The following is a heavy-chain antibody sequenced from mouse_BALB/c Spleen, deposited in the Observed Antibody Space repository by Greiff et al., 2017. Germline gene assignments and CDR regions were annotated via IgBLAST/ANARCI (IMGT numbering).Heavy chain of an antibody. CDR2: IRLKSNNYAT. CDR1: GFTFSNYW. J-gene: IGHJ1*01. D-gene: IGHD1-1*01. Sequence: EVKLMESGGGLVQPGGSMKLSCVASGFTFSNYWMNWVRQSPEKGLEWVAEIRLKSNNYATHYAESVKGRFTISRDDSKSSVYLQMNNLRAEDTGIYYCTRQEKYYYGSSYWYFDVWGAGTTVTVSS. CDR3: TRQEKYYYGSSYWYFDV. V-gene: IGHV6-6*02.